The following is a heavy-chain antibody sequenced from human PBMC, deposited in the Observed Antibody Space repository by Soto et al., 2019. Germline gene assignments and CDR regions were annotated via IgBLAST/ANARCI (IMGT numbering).Heavy chain of an antibody. CDR1: GYTFTRYG. V-gene: IGHV1-18*01. CDR2: ISAYNGNT. CDR3: VVAAQPYYFDY. J-gene: IGHJ4*02. D-gene: IGHD2-15*01. Sequence: QVQLVQSGAEVKKPGASVKVSCKASGYTFTRYGISWVRQAPGQGLEWMGWISAYNGNTNYAQKLQGRVNMTAYPATSTAYMELRSLRFDNTAVYYCVVAAQPYYFDYWGQGTLVTVAS.